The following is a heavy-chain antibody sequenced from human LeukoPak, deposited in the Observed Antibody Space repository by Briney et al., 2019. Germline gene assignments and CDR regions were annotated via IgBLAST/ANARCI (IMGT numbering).Heavy chain of an antibody. V-gene: IGHV5-51*01. J-gene: IGHJ4*02. CDR3: ARQRGYGSGPLDY. D-gene: IGHD3-10*01. Sequence: GEPLQTPGKASGSSFTSYWIGWVRQLPGKGLEWMGIGYPGNSDTSNRPSFQGQVTTSADKSISTAYLQGSSLKASDSAMYYCARQRGYGSGPLDYWGQGTLVTVSS. CDR2: GYPGNSDT. CDR1: GSSFTSYW.